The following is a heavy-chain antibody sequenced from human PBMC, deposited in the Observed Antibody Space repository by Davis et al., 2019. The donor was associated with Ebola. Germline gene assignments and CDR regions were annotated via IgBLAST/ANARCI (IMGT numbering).Heavy chain of an antibody. J-gene: IGHJ5*02. CDR2: INPYSGGT. CDR3: ARVPESTSRVLRWFDP. D-gene: IGHD2/OR15-2a*01. V-gene: IGHV1-2*02. CDR1: GYTFTGYY. Sequence: ASVKVSCKASGYTFTGYYMHWVRQAPGQGLEWMGWINPYSGGTNYAQKFQGRVTMTRDTSISTAYMELSRLRSDDTAVYYCARVPESTSRVLRWFDPWGQGTLVTVSS.